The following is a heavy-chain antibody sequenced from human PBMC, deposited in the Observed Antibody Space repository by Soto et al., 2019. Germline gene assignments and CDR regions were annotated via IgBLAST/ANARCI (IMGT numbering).Heavy chain of an antibody. J-gene: IGHJ4*02. Sequence: SETLSLTCTVSGGSISSYYWSWIRQPPGKGLEWIGYIYYSGSTNYNPSPKSRVTISVDTSKNQFSLKLSSVTAADTAVYYCARKPNSGSPFDYWGQGTLVTVS. D-gene: IGHD1-26*01. CDR2: IYYSGST. CDR1: GGSISSYY. CDR3: ARKPNSGSPFDY. V-gene: IGHV4-59*01.